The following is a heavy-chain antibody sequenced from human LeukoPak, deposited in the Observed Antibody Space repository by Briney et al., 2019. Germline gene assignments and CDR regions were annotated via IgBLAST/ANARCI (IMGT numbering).Heavy chain of an antibody. CDR2: ISYDGSNK. D-gene: IGHD3-16*01. J-gene: IGHJ4*02. CDR1: GFTLSSYA. Sequence: GGSLRLSCAASGFTLSSYAMHWVRQAPGKGLEWVAVISYDGSNKYYADSVKGRFTISRDNSKNTLYLQMNSLRAEDTAVYYCAHDRSNYDWGQGTLVTVSS. CDR3: AHDRSNYD. V-gene: IGHV3-30*04.